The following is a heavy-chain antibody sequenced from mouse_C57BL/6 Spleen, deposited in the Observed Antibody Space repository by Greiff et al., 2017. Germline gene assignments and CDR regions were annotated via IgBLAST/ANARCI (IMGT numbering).Heavy chain of an antibody. Sequence: VQVVESGAELVRPGASVTLSCKASGYTFTDYEMHWVKQTPVHGLEWIGAIDPETGGTAYNQKFKGKAILTADKSSSTAYMELRSLTSEDSAVYYCTRRYYGSSYNYAMDYWGQGTSVTVSS. D-gene: IGHD1-1*01. V-gene: IGHV1-15*01. CDR1: GYTFTDYE. CDR2: IDPETGGT. CDR3: TRRYYGSSYNYAMDY. J-gene: IGHJ4*01.